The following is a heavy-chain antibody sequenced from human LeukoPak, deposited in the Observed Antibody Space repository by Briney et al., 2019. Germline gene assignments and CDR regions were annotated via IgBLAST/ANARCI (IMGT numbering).Heavy chain of an antibody. CDR1: GGSISSYY. J-gene: IGHJ4*02. D-gene: IGHD3-10*01. CDR3: ARRGITSFDY. V-gene: IGHV4-59*08. CDR2: IYYSGST. Sequence: SETLSLTCTDSGGSISSYYWSWIRQPPGKGLEWIGYIYYSGSTNYNPSLKSRVTISVDTSKNQFSLKLSSVTAADTAVYYCARRGITSFDYWGQGTLVTVSS.